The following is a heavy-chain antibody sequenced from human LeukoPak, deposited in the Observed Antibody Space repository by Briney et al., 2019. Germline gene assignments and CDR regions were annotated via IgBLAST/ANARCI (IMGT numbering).Heavy chain of an antibody. Sequence: ASVKVSCKASGYTFTSYGISWVRQAPGQGLEWMGWISAYNGNTNYVQKLQGRVTMTTDTSTSTAYMELRSLRSDDTAVYYCAGDGGVVIQAAFDIWGQGTMVTVSS. J-gene: IGHJ3*02. CDR2: ISAYNGNT. D-gene: IGHD3-3*01. CDR3: AGDGGVVIQAAFDI. V-gene: IGHV1-18*01. CDR1: GYTFTSYG.